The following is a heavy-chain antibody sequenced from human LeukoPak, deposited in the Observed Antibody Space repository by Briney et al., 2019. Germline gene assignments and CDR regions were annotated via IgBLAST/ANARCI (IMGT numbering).Heavy chain of an antibody. CDR1: GFTFSSYG. Sequence: GGSLRLSCAASGFTFSSYGIHWVRQAPGKGLEWVAVISYDGSNKYYADSVKGRFAISRDNSKNTLYLQMNSLRAEDTAVYYCAKDQDYYDSSGYHGPDYWGQGTLVTVSS. CDR3: AKDQDYYDSSGYHGPDY. J-gene: IGHJ4*02. V-gene: IGHV3-30*18. CDR2: ISYDGSNK. D-gene: IGHD3-22*01.